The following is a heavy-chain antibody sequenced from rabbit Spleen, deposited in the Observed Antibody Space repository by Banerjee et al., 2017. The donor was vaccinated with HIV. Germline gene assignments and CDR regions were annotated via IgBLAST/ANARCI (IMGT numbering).Heavy chain of an antibody. CDR3: ARGSATMTMVITGFYFNL. CDR2: IYGGSSGST. D-gene: IGHD2-1*01. Sequence: QSLEESGGGLVKPGGTPTLTCKASGFDFSSDYYMCWVRQAPGKGLECIACIYGGSSGSTYYASWAEGRFTISKTSSTTVTLQMTSLTAADTATYFCARGSATMTMVITGFYFNLWGPGTLVTVS. V-gene: IGHV1S40*01. CDR1: GFDFSSDYY. J-gene: IGHJ4*01.